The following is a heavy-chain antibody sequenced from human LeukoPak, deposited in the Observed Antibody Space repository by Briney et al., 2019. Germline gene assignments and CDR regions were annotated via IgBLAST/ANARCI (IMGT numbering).Heavy chain of an antibody. CDR3: ARLPEAGYSSSWGDY. D-gene: IGHD6-13*01. CDR1: GYSFTSHW. CDR2: IYPGDSDT. Sequence: GESLKISCKGSGYSFTSHWIGWVRQMPGKGLEWMGIIYPGDSDTRYSPSFQGQVTISADKSISTAYLQWSSLKASDTAMYYCARLPEAGYSSSWGDYWGQGTLVTVSS. J-gene: IGHJ4*02. V-gene: IGHV5-51*01.